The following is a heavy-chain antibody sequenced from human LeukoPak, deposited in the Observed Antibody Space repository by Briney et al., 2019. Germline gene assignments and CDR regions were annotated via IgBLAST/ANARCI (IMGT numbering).Heavy chain of an antibody. V-gene: IGHV3-21*04. CDR3: AKDRLHYDSSGYKY. CDR1: GFTFSSYS. CDR2: ISSSSSYI. Sequence: GGSLSLSCAASGFTFSSYSMNWVRQAPGKGLEWVSSISSSSSYIYYADSVKGRFTISRDNSKNTLYLQMNSLRAEDTAVYYCAKDRLHYDSSGYKYWGQGTLVTVSS. J-gene: IGHJ4*02. D-gene: IGHD3-22*01.